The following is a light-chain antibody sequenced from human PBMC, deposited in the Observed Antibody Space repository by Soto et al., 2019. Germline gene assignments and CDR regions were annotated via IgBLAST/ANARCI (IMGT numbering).Light chain of an antibody. V-gene: IGKV3D-20*02. CDR1: QSVSSNY. CDR3: QQRHMWPIT. CDR2: GAS. Sequence: EIVLTQSPGTLSLSPGERATLSCRASQSVSSNYLAWYQQKPGQAPRLLIYGASSRATGIPGRFSGSGSGTDFTLTISSLEPEDSAVYYCQQRHMWPITFGQGTRLEI. J-gene: IGKJ5*01.